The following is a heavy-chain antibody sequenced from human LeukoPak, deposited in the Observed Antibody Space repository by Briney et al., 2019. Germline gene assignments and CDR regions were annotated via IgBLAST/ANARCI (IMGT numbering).Heavy chain of an antibody. V-gene: IGHV4-38-2*02. J-gene: IGHJ4*02. CDR3: ARHSPTLTGYPFDY. D-gene: IGHD3-9*01. CDR2: IYHSGST. CDR1: GYSISSGYY. Sequence: SETLSLTCTVSGYSISSGYYWGWIRQPPGKGLEWIGSIYHSGSTYYNPSLKSRVTISVDTSKNQFSLKLSSVTAADTAVYYCARHSPTLTGYPFDYWGQGTLVTVSS.